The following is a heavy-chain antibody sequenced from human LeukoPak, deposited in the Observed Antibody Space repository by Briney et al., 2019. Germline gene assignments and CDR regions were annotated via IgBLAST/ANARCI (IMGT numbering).Heavy chain of an antibody. Sequence: PSRTLSLTCTVSGGSISTYYWSWIRQPPGKGLERIGYIYYSGSTNYNPSLKSRVTISVDTSKNQFSLKLSSVTAADTAVYYCARTVGALYDAFNIWGQGTMVTVSS. CDR2: IYYSGST. CDR1: GGSISTYY. V-gene: IGHV4-59*08. J-gene: IGHJ3*02. CDR3: ARTVGALYDAFNI. D-gene: IGHD1-26*01.